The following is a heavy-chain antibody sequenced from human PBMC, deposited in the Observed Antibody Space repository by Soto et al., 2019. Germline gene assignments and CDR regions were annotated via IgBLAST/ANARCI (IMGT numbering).Heavy chain of an antibody. V-gene: IGHV3-48*01. CDR3: ARGLKIAARRVGDY. Sequence: GGSLRLSCSASGFTFSSYSMNWVRQAPGKGLEGVSYISSSSRTIYYADSVKGRFTISRDNAKNSLYLQMNSLRAEDTAVYYCARGLKIAARRVGDYWGQGTLVTVSS. CDR2: ISSSSRTI. CDR1: GFTFSSYS. D-gene: IGHD6-6*01. J-gene: IGHJ4*02.